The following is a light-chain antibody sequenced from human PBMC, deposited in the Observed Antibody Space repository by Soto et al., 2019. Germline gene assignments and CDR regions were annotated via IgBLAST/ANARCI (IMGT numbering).Light chain of an antibody. Sequence: QSVLTLPASVSGSPGQSITISCTGTSSDIDAYNYVSWYQQHPGKAPILMIYDVSNRPSGISNCFSGSKSGHTASLTISGLQAEDEADLHCGSYTTGSNFHIGSGTQVTVL. J-gene: IGLJ1*01. CDR2: DVS. V-gene: IGLV2-14*01. CDR1: SSDIDAYNY. CDR3: GSYTTGSNFH.